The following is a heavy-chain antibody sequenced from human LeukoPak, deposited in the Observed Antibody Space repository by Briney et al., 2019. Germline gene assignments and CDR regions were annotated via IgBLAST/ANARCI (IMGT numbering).Heavy chain of an antibody. V-gene: IGHV3-53*01. CDR1: GFTVSSNY. Sequence: GGSLRLSCVASGFTVSSNYMSWVRQAPGKGLEWVSVIYSAGSTYYADSVKGRFTISRDNSKNSLFLQMHSLRADGTAVYYCARGRRDCSGDCYVAFDIWGQGTMVTVSS. D-gene: IGHD2-21*02. CDR2: IYSAGST. J-gene: IGHJ3*02. CDR3: ARGRRDCSGDCYVAFDI.